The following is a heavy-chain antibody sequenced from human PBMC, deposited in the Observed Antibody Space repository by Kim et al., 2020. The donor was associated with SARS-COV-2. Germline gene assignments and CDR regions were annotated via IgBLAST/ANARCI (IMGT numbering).Heavy chain of an antibody. D-gene: IGHD3-10*01. V-gene: IGHV3-23*01. CDR3: VRQVAGSNFDV. Sequence: FSAESVKGRFTISRDNSKNTVYLQLNILRAEDTAIYYCVRQVAGSNFDVWGQGTMVTVSS. J-gene: IGHJ3*01.